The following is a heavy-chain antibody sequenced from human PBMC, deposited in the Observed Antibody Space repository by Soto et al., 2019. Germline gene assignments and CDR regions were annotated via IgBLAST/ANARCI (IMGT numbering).Heavy chain of an antibody. J-gene: IGHJ4*02. D-gene: IGHD3-22*01. CDR1: GYTFTSYA. CDR2: ISAYNGNT. V-gene: IGHV1-18*01. Sequence: ASVKLSCKASGYTFTSYAISWVRQAPGQGLEWMGWISAYNGNTNYAQKLQGRVTMTTDTSKNRFSLQLNSVTPDDTAVYYCARGGPGGYIDYWGRGTLVTVSS. CDR3: ARGGPGGYIDY.